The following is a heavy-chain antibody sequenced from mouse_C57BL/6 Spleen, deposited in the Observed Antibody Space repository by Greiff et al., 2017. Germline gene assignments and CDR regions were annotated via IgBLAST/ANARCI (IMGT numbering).Heavy chain of an antibody. Sequence: VQLQQSGPVLVKPGASVKMSCKASGYTFTDYYMNWVKQSHGKSLEWIGVINPYNGGTSYNQKFKGKATLTVDKSSSTAYMELNSLTSEDSAVYYCARTGLRMAWFAYWGQGTLVTVSA. CDR2: INPYNGGT. D-gene: IGHD2-4*01. CDR3: ARTGLRMAWFAY. J-gene: IGHJ3*01. V-gene: IGHV1-19*01. CDR1: GYTFTDYY.